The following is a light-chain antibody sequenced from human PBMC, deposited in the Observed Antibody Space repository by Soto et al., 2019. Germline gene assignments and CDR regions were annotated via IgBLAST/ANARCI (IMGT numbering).Light chain of an antibody. Sequence: QSVLTQPASVSGSPGQSITISCTGTSSDVGYYNYVSWYQQHPGTAPKLLIYEVSNRPSRVSDRFSGSKSGNTASLTISGLQAEDEADYYCSSYTTSTTRVFGGGTKLTVL. J-gene: IGLJ3*02. CDR2: EVS. V-gene: IGLV2-14*01. CDR3: SSYTTSTTRV. CDR1: SSDVGYYNY.